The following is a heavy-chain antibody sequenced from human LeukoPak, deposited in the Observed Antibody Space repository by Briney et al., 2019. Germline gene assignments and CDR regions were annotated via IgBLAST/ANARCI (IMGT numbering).Heavy chain of an antibody. J-gene: IGHJ4*02. CDR1: GFSEFTFSDYA. CDR3: AKLQDSSGYYPFDN. Sequence: GGSLRLSCAASGFSEFTFSDYAMFWVRQDPGKGLGWVSGISGSGGTTYYADSVKGRFTISRDNYKKTVHPQMNKLRGEDTAVYYCAKLQDSSGYYPFDNWGQGTLVTVSS. D-gene: IGHD3-22*01. V-gene: IGHV3-23*01. CDR2: ISGSGGTT.